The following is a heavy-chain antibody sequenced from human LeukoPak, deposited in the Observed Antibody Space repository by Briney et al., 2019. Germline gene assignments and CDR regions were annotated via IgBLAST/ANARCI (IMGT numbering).Heavy chain of an antibody. V-gene: IGHV3-53*01. D-gene: IGHD2-15*01. CDR1: GFTVSSNY. CDR3: AREGRYCSGGSCYAFDY. Sequence: PGGSLRLSCAASGFTVSSNYMSWVRQAPRKGVEWVSVIYSGGSTYYADSVKGRFTISRDNSKNTLYLQMNSLRAEDTAVYYCAREGRYCSGGSCYAFDYWGQGTLVSVSS. J-gene: IGHJ4*02. CDR2: IYSGGST.